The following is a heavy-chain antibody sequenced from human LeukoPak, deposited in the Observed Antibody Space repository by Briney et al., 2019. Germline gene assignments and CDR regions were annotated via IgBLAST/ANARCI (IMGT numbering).Heavy chain of an antibody. CDR3: ARGAGIKNRYYFDY. Sequence: GGSLRLSCAASGFTFSSYSMNWVRQAPGRGLEWVSSISSSSSYIYYADSVKGRFTISRDNAKNSLYLQMNSLRAEDTAVYYCARGAGIKNRYYFDYWGQGTLVTVSS. V-gene: IGHV3-21*01. J-gene: IGHJ4*02. D-gene: IGHD1-14*01. CDR2: ISSSSSYI. CDR1: GFTFSSYS.